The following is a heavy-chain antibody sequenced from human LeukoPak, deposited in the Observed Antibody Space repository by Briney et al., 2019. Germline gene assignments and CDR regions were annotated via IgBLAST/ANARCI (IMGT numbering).Heavy chain of an antibody. CDR3: ARLKAVYYGSGTNRAFDI. Sequence: PSETLSLTCTVSGGSISSSSYYWGWIRQPPGKGLEWIGSIYYSGSTNYNPSLKSRVTISVDTSKNQFSLKLSSVTAADTAVYYCARLKAVYYGSGTNRAFDIWGQGTMVTVSS. CDR1: GGSISSSSYY. D-gene: IGHD3-10*01. V-gene: IGHV4-39*07. J-gene: IGHJ3*02. CDR2: IYYSGST.